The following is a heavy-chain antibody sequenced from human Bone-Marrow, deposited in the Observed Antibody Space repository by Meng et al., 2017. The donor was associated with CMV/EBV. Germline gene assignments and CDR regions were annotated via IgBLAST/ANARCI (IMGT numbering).Heavy chain of an antibody. J-gene: IGHJ5*02. CDR2: ISAYNGNT. V-gene: IGHV1-18*01. D-gene: IGHD3-9*01. CDR3: ARDLSFRDDILTGFVMSDP. CDR1: GYTFTSYG. Sequence: ASVKVSCKASGYTFTSYGISWVRQAPGQGLEWMGWISAYNGNTNYAQKLQGRVTMTTDTSTSTAYMELRSLRSDDTAVYYCARDLSFRDDILTGFVMSDPWGQGTLVTFSS.